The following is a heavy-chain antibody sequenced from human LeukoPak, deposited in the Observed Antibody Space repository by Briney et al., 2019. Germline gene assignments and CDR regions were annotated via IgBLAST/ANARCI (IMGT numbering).Heavy chain of an antibody. J-gene: IGHJ4*02. Sequence: GGSLRLSCAASGFTFSRFWMTWVRQAPGKGLEWVANIKEDGSDKYYVDSVKGRFTVSRDNAKNSLYLQMNSLRDEDTAVYYRARDRGYFVFDYWGQGTLLTVSS. CDR2: IKEDGSDK. D-gene: IGHD3-10*01. V-gene: IGHV3-7*01. CDR1: GFTFSRFW. CDR3: ARDRGYFVFDY.